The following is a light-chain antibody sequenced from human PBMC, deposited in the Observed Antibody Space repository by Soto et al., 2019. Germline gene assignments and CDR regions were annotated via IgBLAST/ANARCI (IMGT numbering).Light chain of an antibody. V-gene: IGKV4-1*01. CDR1: QSVLYSSNNKNY. Sequence: DIVMTQSPDSLAVSLGERANINCKSSQSVLYSSNNKNYLAWYQQKPGQPPKLLIYWASTRESGVPDRFSGSGSGTDFTLTISSPQADDVAVYYCQQYYSTPRTFGQGTKVEIK. CDR2: WAS. CDR3: QQYYSTPRT. J-gene: IGKJ1*01.